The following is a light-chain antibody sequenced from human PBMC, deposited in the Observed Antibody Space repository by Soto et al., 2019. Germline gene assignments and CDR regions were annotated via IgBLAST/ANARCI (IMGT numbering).Light chain of an antibody. J-gene: IGLJ3*02. CDR1: NIGSKS. Sequence: SYELTQPPSVSVAPGKTARITCGGNNIGSKSVHWYPQKPGQAPVLVIYFDSYRPSGNPERFSGSTSGNTATLTIRRVEAGDEADYCCQVWDSSSDPPRVFGGGTKLTVL. CDR2: FDS. V-gene: IGLV3-21*04. CDR3: QVWDSSSDPPRV.